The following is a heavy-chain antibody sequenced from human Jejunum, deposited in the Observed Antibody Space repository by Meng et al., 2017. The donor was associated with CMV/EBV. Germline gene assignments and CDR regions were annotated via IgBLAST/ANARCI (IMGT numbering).Heavy chain of an antibody. CDR2: IKYLRTT. CDR3: ARDRIVGGYLIAFDI. V-gene: IGHV4-59*01. Sequence: GGSISDDYSSWIRQSPGKGMEWIGYIKYLRTTSYNPSLRSRATISVDSSKRQFSLKLKFVTAADTAVYYCARDRIVGGYLIAFDIWGQGTMVTVSS. CDR1: GGSISDDY. J-gene: IGHJ3*02. D-gene: IGHD1-26*01.